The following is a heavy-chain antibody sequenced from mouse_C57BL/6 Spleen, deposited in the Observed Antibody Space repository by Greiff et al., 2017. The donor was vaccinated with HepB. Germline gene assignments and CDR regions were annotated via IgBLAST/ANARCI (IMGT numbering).Heavy chain of an antibody. CDR2: INPNNGGT. CDR1: GYTFTTYP. V-gene: IGHV1-18*01. Sequence: VQLQQSGAELVKPGASVKMSCKASGYTFTTYPIEWMKQSHGKSLEWIGDINPNNGGTIYNQKFKGKATLTVDKSSSTAYMELRSLTSEDTAVYYCARGDGYYFDYWGQGTTLTVSS. J-gene: IGHJ2*01. CDR3: ARGDGYYFDY. D-gene: IGHD2-3*01.